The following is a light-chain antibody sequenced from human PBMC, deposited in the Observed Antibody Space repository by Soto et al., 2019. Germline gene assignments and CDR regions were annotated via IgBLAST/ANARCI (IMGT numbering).Light chain of an antibody. CDR1: HSVSTA. Sequence: EIVMTQSPATQSVSPGERAILSCRASHSVSTALAWYQQKPGQAPRLLISDASDRATGIPDRFSGSGSGTDFTLTISRLVPEDFAVYYCQQYGDSPVTFGQGTKVDIK. V-gene: IGKV3-20*01. CDR2: DAS. J-gene: IGKJ1*01. CDR3: QQYGDSPVT.